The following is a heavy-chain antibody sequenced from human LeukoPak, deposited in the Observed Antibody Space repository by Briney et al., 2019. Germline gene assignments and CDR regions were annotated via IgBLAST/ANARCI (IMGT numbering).Heavy chain of an antibody. V-gene: IGHV4-61*02. Sequence: SQTLSLTCTVSAGSINSGDYYWSWIRQPAGKGLEWVGRIYSPGTNYNYNPSLKSRVTISIDTSKNQFSLKLTSVTAADTAVYYCARGIGTSYDSSRDAFDIWGQGTMVTVSS. CDR1: AGSINSGDYY. CDR2: IYSPGT. CDR3: ARGIGTSYDSSRDAFDI. D-gene: IGHD3-22*01. J-gene: IGHJ3*02.